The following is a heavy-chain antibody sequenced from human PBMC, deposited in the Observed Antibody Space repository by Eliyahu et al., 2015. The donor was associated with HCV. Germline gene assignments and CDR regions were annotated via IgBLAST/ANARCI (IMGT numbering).Heavy chain of an antibody. V-gene: IGHV3-23*01. CDR3: AKALFSHYYDSSGYPTIGVVDY. CDR1: GFXFXSXA. J-gene: IGHJ4*02. Sequence: EVQLLESGGGLVQPGGSLRLSCAASGFXFXSXAMSWVRQAPGKGLEWVSAISGSGGSTYYADSVKGRFTISRDNSKNTLYLQMNSLRAEDTAVYYCAKALFSHYYDSSGYPTIGVVDYWGQGTLVTVSS. D-gene: IGHD3-22*01. CDR2: ISGSGGST.